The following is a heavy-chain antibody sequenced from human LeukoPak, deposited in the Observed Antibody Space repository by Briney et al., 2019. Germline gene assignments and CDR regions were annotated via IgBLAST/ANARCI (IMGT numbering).Heavy chain of an antibody. Sequence: ASVKVSCKASGYTFTSYYMHWVRQAPGQGLEWMGIINPSGGSTSYAQKFQGRVTMTRDTSTSTVYMELRSLRSDDTAVYYCASGRIAAAGTSYYYYGMDVWGQGTTVTVSS. CDR2: INPSGGST. CDR3: ASGRIAAAGTSYYYYGMDV. J-gene: IGHJ6*02. CDR1: GYTFTSYY. V-gene: IGHV1-46*01. D-gene: IGHD6-13*01.